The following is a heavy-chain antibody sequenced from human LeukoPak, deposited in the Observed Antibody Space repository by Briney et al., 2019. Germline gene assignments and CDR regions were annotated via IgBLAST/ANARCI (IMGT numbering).Heavy chain of an antibody. CDR3: ATYPPSY. CDR2: IRFDGNNK. J-gene: IGHJ4*02. Sequence: GGSLRLSCAASGFPFISFGMQCVRQAPGKGLEWVAFIRFDGNNKYYADFVKGRFTISRDNSKNTLNLQMNTLRVEDTAVYYCATYPPSYWGQGTLVTVSS. V-gene: IGHV3-30*02. CDR1: GFPFISFG.